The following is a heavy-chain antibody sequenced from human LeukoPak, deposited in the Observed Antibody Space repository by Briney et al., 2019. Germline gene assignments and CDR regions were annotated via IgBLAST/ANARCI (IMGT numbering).Heavy chain of an antibody. J-gene: IGHJ6*01. CDR3: ARDRQRLVGIYYYGMDV. Sequence: ASVKVSCKASGFTFTHYGITWVRQAPGQGLAWMGWISAYNGNTNYAQNLQGRVTMTTDTSTSTAYMEVRSLSSDDTAVYYCARDRQRLVGIYYYGMDVWGQGTTVSVSS. V-gene: IGHV1-18*01. D-gene: IGHD6-19*01. CDR2: ISAYNGNT. CDR1: GFTFTHYG.